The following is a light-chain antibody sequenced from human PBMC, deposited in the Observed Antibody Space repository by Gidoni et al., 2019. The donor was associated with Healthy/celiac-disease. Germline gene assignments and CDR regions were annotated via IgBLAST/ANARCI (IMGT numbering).Light chain of an antibody. CDR1: SSAVVCYNY. CDR3: SSYTSSSTLV. CDR2: DVS. J-gene: IGLJ2*01. Sequence: QSALTQPASVSGSPGPSIPISCTGTSSAVVCYNYVPWYQQHPGKAPKLMIYDVSKRPSGVSNRFSGSKSGNTASLTISGLQAEDEADYYCSSYTSSSTLVFGGGTKLTVL. V-gene: IGLV2-14*03.